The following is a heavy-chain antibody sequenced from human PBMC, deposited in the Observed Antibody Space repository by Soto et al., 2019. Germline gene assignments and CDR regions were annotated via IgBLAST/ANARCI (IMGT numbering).Heavy chain of an antibody. CDR1: GDSISTVDYF. J-gene: IGHJ5*01. D-gene: IGHD2-15*01. CDR2: IYKSATT. CDR3: ARGRYCLTGRCFPNWFDS. V-gene: IGHV4-30-4*01. Sequence: LSLTCSVSGDSISTVDYFWAWIRQPPGQALEYIGYIYKSATTYYNPPFESRVAISLDTSKSQFSLNVTSVTAADTAVYFCARGRYCLTGRCFPNWFDSWGQGTLVTVSS.